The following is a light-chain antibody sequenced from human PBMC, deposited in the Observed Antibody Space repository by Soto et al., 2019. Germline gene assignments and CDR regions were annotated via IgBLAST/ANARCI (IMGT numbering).Light chain of an antibody. CDR2: AAY. CDR3: KQFSSYPLT. Sequence: ESVLTQSPGTLSLSPGERATLSCRASQTVRNNYLAWYQQTPGQAHRLLIYAAYTRATGPQDRFSGGGSGTDFPLTIRRLDPEDFAVYYCKQFSSYPLTVGGGTKVDIK. V-gene: IGKV3-20*01. J-gene: IGKJ4*01. CDR1: QTVRNNY.